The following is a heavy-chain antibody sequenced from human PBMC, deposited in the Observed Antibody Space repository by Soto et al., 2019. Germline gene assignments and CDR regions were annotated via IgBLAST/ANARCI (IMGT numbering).Heavy chain of an antibody. CDR1: GGTFSSYS. CDR2: IIPIFGTA. J-gene: IGHJ4*02. D-gene: IGHD1-26*01. CDR3: ARDGGRHSGGIDY. V-gene: IGHV1-69*01. Sequence: QGQLVQSWAEVKKPGASVKVSCKASGGTFSSYSINWVRQAAGQGLEWMGEIIPIFGTANYAQKFQGSVPITADESTSTAYMELSSLRSEDTAVYYGARDGGRHSGGIDYWGQGTLVTVSS.